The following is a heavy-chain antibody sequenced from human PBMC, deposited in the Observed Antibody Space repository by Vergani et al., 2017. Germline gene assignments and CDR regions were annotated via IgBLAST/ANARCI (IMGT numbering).Heavy chain of an antibody. D-gene: IGHD3-9*01. CDR2: IIPIFGTA. V-gene: IGHV1-69*13. CDR3: ARYYDILTGYPNWFNP. Sequence: QGQLAQSGAEVKKPGSSVKVSCKASGGTFSSNSISWVRQAPGQGLEWMGRIIPIFGTANYAQKFQGRVTITADESTSTAYMEMSSLRSGDTAVYYCARYYDILTGYPNWFNPWGQGTLVTVSS. CDR1: GGTFSSNS. J-gene: IGHJ5*02.